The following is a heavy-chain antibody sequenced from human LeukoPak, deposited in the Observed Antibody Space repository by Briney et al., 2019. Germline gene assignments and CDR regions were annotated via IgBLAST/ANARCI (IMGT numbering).Heavy chain of an antibody. CDR1: GGSISSYY. Sequence: SETLSLTCTVSGGSISSYYWSWIRQPAGKGLEWIGSIYHSGSTYYNPSLKSRVTISVDTSKNQFSLKLSSVTAADTAVYYCARDFQSDTAITLFDYWGQGTLVTVSS. CDR2: IYHSGST. CDR3: ARDFQSDTAITLFDY. V-gene: IGHV4-4*07. D-gene: IGHD5-18*01. J-gene: IGHJ4*02.